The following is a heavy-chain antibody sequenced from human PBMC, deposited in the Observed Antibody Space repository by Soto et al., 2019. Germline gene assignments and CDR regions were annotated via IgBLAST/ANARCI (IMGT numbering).Heavy chain of an antibody. CDR2: IIPIFGTA. J-gene: IGHJ4*02. V-gene: IGHV1-69*01. CDR3: ARDSPANDFWSGYYLALDY. CDR1: GGTFSSYA. D-gene: IGHD3-3*01. Sequence: QVQLVQSGAEVKKPGSSVKVSCKASGGTFSSYAISWVRQAPGQGLEWMGGIIPIFGTANYAQKFHGRVTITADESTSTAYMELSSLRSEDTAVYYCARDSPANDFWSGYYLALDYWGQGTLVTVSS.